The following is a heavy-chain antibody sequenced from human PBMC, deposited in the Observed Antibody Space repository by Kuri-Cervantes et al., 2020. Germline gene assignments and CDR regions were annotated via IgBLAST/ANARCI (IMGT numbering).Heavy chain of an antibody. CDR1: AFSFSSSW. CDR3: ARDHPTYYYGSGGNPFDY. CDR2: ISSSSSYI. V-gene: IGHV3-21*01. Sequence: GGSLRLSCVASAFSFSSSWMHWVRQAPGKGLEWVSSISSSSSYIYYADSVKGRFTISRDNAKNSLYLQMNSLRAEDTAVYYCARDHPTYYYGSGGNPFDYWGQGTLVTVSS. J-gene: IGHJ4*02. D-gene: IGHD3-10*01.